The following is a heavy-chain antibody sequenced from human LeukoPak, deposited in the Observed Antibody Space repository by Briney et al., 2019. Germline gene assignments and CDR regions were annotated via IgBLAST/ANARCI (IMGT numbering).Heavy chain of an antibody. V-gene: IGHV3-15*01. Sequence: GGSLRLSCAASGFTFSNAWMSWVRQAPGKGLEWVGRIKSKTDGGTTDYAAPVKGRFTISRDDSKNTLYLQMNSLKTEDTAVYYCTTNDYVWGSYRFDDWGQGTLVTVSS. CDR1: GFTFSNAW. J-gene: IGHJ4*02. CDR3: TTNDYVWGSYRFDD. CDR2: IKSKTDGGTT. D-gene: IGHD3-16*02.